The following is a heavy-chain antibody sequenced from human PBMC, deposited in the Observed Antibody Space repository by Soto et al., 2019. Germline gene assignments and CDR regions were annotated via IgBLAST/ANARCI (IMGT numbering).Heavy chain of an antibody. CDR3: ARLGNAASGMRPFDY. Sequence: PSETLSLTCTVSGGSTSSSNYYWGWIRQPPGKGLEWIGSIYYSGSTYYNPSLKSRLTISVDTSKNQFSLKLSSVTAADTAVFYCARLGNAASGMRPFDYWGQGTLVTVSS. J-gene: IGHJ4*02. CDR2: IYYSGST. D-gene: IGHD6-13*01. V-gene: IGHV4-39*01. CDR1: GGSTSSSNYY.